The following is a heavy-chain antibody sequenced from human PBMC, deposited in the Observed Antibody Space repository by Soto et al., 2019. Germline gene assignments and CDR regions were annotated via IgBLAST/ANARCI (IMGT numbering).Heavy chain of an antibody. J-gene: IGHJ6*02. CDR3: ARDWRSSSWLWGMDV. V-gene: IGHV3-33*01. Sequence: QVQLVESGGGVVQPGRSLRLSCAASGFTFSSYGMHWVRQTPGKGLEWVAVIWYDGSNKYYADSVKGRFTISRDNSKNTLYLQMNSLRAEDTAVYYCARDWRSSSWLWGMDVCGQGTTVTVA. D-gene: IGHD6-13*01. CDR1: GFTFSSYG. CDR2: IWYDGSNK.